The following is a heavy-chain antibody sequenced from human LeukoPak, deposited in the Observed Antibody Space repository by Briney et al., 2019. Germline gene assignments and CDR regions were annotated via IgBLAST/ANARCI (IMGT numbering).Heavy chain of an antibody. V-gene: IGHV4-31*03. CDR2: IYNSGST. J-gene: IGHJ4*02. CDR1: GGSISSGGYC. Sequence: PSETLSLTCTVSGGSISSGGYCWNWIRQHPGKGLEWIGYIYNSGSTYYNPSLKSRSTISLDTSKNQFSLKLSSVTAADTAVYYCARGYCTNGVCSSDYFDFWGQGTLVTVSS. CDR3: ARGYCTNGVCSSDYFDF. D-gene: IGHD2-8*01.